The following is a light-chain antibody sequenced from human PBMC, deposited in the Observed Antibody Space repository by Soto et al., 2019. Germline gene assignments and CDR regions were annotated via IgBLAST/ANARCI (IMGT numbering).Light chain of an antibody. CDR3: QQYGAPPLT. Sequence: EIVLTQSPDTLSLSPGERVTLSCRASQNIYINSLAWYQQRPGQAPRLLIYGGATRATGVPDRFSGSGSGTDFALTISRLEPEDFAVYYCQQYGAPPLTFGPGTKVD. CDR2: GGA. CDR1: QNIYINS. J-gene: IGKJ3*01. V-gene: IGKV3-20*01.